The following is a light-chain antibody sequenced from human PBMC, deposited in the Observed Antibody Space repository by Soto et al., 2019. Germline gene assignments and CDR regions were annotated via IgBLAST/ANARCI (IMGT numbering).Light chain of an antibody. CDR2: EVV. CDR1: KNDIGVYDF. CDR3: KSYAGSNTYV. V-gene: IGLV2-8*01. J-gene: IGLJ1*01. Sequence: QSALTQPPSASGSPGQSVTISCTGTKNDIGVYDFVSWYQHHPGKAPRLIIYEVVQRPSGVPDRFSGSKSGNTASLTVSGLQAAEEGDYFCKSYAGSNTYVFGSGTKLTVL.